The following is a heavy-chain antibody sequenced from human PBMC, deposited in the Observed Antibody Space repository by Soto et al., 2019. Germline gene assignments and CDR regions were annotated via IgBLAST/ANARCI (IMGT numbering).Heavy chain of an antibody. D-gene: IGHD3-10*01. CDR3: EHRRTYGSGSYSFGY. CDR1: GGSISSGGYP. CDR2: IYHSGST. J-gene: IGHJ4*02. Sequence: SETLSLTCAVSGGSISSGGYPWSWIRQPPGKGLEWIGYIYHSGSTYYNPSLKSRLTITKDTSKNQVVLTMTNMDPVDTATYYCEHRRTYGSGSYSFGYWGQGTLVTVSS. V-gene: IGHV4-30-2*02.